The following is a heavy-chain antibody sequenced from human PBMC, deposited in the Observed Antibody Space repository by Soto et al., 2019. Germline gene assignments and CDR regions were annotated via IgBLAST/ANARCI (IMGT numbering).Heavy chain of an antibody. V-gene: IGHV3-30-3*01. D-gene: IGHD1-26*01. CDR2: ISYDGSNK. Sequence: GGSLRLSCAASGFTFSSHAMHWVRQAPGKGLEWVAVISYDGSNKYYADSVKGRFTISRDNSKNTLYLQMNSLRAEDTAVYYCARDYRSSIVGATGFDYWGQGTLVTVS. J-gene: IGHJ4*02. CDR1: GFTFSSHA. CDR3: ARDYRSSIVGATGFDY.